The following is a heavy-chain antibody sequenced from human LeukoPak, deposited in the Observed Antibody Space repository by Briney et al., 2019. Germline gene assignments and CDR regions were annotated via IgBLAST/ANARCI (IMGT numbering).Heavy chain of an antibody. Sequence: SETLSLTCTVSDGSISSSSYYWGWIRQPPGKGLEWIGSIYYSGSTYYNPSLKSRVTISVDTSKNQFSLKLSSVTAADTAVYYCARASYSYDINGWVPFDYWGQGTLVTVSS. J-gene: IGHJ4*02. CDR2: IYYSGST. V-gene: IGHV4-39*07. CDR3: ARASYSYDINGWVPFDY. D-gene: IGHD3-22*01. CDR1: DGSISSSSYY.